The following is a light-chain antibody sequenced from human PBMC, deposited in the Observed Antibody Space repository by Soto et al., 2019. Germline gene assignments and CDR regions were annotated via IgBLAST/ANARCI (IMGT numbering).Light chain of an antibody. CDR1: QSVTNSY. J-gene: IGKJ4*01. V-gene: IGKV3D-20*01. CDR3: QQYGTSPLT. Sequence: ETVLTQSPATLSLSPGERATLSCGASQSVTNSYLAWYQQKPGLAPRLLIYGASSRATGIPDRFSGRGSETDFTLTISRLEPEDFAVYYCQQYGTSPLTFGGGTKVDIK. CDR2: GAS.